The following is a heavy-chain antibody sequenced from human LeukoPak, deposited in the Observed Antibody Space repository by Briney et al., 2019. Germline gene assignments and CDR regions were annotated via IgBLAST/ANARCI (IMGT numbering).Heavy chain of an antibody. CDR3: VYIVVVPADRTYMDV. D-gene: IGHD2-2*01. CDR1: GYTFTSYD. J-gene: IGHJ6*03. V-gene: IGHV1-8*01. CDR2: MNPNSGNT. Sequence: ASVKVSCKASGYTFTSYDINWVRQATGQGLEGMGWMNPNSGNTGYAQKFQGRVTMTRNTSISTAYMELSSLRSEDTAVYYCVYIVVVPADRTYMDVWGKGTTVTISS.